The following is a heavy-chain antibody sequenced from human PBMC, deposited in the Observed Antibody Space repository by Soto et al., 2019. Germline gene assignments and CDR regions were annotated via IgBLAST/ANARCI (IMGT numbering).Heavy chain of an antibody. CDR3: ARGGEYSSSWYADY. V-gene: IGHV4-31*03. D-gene: IGHD6-13*01. Sequence: SETLSLTCTVSGGSISSGGYYWSWIRQHPGKGLEWIGYIYYSGSTYYNPSLKSRVTMSVDTSKNQFSLKLSSVTAADTAVYYCARGGEYSSSWYADYWGQGTLVTVSS. CDR1: GGSISSGGYY. CDR2: IYYSGST. J-gene: IGHJ4*02.